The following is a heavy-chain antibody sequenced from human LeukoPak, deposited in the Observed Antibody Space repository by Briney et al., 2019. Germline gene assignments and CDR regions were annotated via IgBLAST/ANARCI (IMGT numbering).Heavy chain of an antibody. CDR3: ARLTDC. Sequence: GGSLRLSCALSGGTVSNNYMSWVRQAPGKGLEWVSIIYPDGGTNYADSVKGRFIISRDDFENTVFLHMNSLRTEDTAVYYCARLTDCWGQGALVTVSS. J-gene: IGHJ4*02. V-gene: IGHV3-66*02. CDR1: GGTVSNNY. CDR2: IYPDGGT.